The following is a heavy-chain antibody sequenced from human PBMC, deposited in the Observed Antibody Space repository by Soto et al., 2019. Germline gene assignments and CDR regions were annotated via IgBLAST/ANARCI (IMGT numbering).Heavy chain of an antibody. J-gene: IGHJ5*02. CDR3: ARGGTIFGVVIRGTYWFDP. V-gene: IGHV4-30-2*01. Sequence: LSLTCAVSGGSISSGGYSWSWIRQPPGKGLEWIGYIYHSGSTYHNPSLKSRVTISVDRSKNQFSLKLSSVTAADTAVYYCARGGTIFGVVIRGTYWFDPWGQGTLVTVSS. D-gene: IGHD3-3*01. CDR2: IYHSGST. CDR1: GGSISSGGYS.